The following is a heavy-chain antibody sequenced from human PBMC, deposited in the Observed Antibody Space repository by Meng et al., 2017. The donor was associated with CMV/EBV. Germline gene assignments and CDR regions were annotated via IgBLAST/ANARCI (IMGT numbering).Heavy chain of an antibody. V-gene: IGHV1-69*06. CDR1: GGTFSSYA. D-gene: IGHD5-12*01. Sequence: SGGTFSSYAISWVRQAHGQGLELMGGIIPIFGTANYAQKFQGRVTITADKSTSTAYMELSSLRSEDTAVYYCARGRAEYSGYDEFDYWGQGTLVTVSS. CDR2: IIPIFGTA. CDR3: ARGRAEYSGYDEFDY. J-gene: IGHJ4*02.